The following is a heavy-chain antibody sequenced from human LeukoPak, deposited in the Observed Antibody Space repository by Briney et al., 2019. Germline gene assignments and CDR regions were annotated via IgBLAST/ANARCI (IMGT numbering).Heavy chain of an antibody. Sequence: GGSLRLSCAASGFTFSSYAMHWVRQSPGMGLEWVAVISYDGSNKYYADSVKGRFTISRDISKNTLYLQMNSLRPEDTAVYYCARGPRVGAAGFVYYHYIDVWGKGTTVTVSS. J-gene: IGHJ6*03. D-gene: IGHD1-26*01. CDR1: GFTFSSYA. CDR3: ARGPRVGAAGFVYYHYIDV. CDR2: ISYDGSNK. V-gene: IGHV3-30*04.